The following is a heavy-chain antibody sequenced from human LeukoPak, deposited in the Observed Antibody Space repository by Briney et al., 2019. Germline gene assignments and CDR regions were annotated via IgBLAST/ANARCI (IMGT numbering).Heavy chain of an antibody. V-gene: IGHV1-69*04. Sequence: SVKVSCKASGGTFSSYAISWVRQAPGQGLEWMGRIIPILGIANYAQKFQGRVTITADKSTSTAYMELSSLRSEDTAVYYCARTTVVTPSAFDIWGQGTMVTVSS. CDR2: IIPILGIA. D-gene: IGHD4-17*01. J-gene: IGHJ3*02. CDR1: GGTFSSYA. CDR3: ARTTVVTPSAFDI.